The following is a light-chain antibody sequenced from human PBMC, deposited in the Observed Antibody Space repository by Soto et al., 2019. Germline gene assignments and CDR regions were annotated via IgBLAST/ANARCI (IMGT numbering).Light chain of an antibody. CDR2: AAS. Sequence: DIQMTQSPSSLSASVGDRVNITCRASQSISSYLNWYQQKPGKAPKLLVYAASRLQSGVPSRFSGTGSGTDFTLTISSLQPDDFATYYCQQYNSYSYTFGQGTKLEIK. J-gene: IGKJ2*01. V-gene: IGKV1-39*01. CDR3: QQYNSYSYT. CDR1: QSISSY.